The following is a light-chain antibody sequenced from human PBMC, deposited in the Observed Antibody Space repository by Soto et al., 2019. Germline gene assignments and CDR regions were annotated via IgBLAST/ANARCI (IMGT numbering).Light chain of an antibody. V-gene: IGLV2-14*01. Sequence: QSALTQPASVSGSPGQSITISCTGTSSDVGGYNYVSWYQQYPGKAPKLMIYEVSNRPSGVSNRFSGSKSGNTASLTISGLQAEDEADYYCSSYTSSSLVFGTGTKLTVL. CDR1: SSDVGGYNY. J-gene: IGLJ1*01. CDR3: SSYTSSSLV. CDR2: EVS.